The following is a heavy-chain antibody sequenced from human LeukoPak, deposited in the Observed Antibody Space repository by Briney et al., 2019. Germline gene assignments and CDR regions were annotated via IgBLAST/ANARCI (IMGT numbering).Heavy chain of an antibody. V-gene: IGHV3-30*18. Sequence: GGSLRLSCAASGFTFSNYGMHWVRQAPGKGLEWVALTSYDGSTKYYADSVKGRFIISKDNSRNTLYLQMNSLKVEDTAMYYCAKPSGEYFDYWGQGTLVTVSS. CDR1: GFTFSNYG. CDR2: TSYDGSTK. CDR3: AKPSGEYFDY. J-gene: IGHJ4*02.